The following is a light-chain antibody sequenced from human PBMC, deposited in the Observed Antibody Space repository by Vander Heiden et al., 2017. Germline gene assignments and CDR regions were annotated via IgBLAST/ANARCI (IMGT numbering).Light chain of an antibody. CDR1: QSVCSN. CDR2: GEA. J-gene: IGKJ3*01. V-gene: IGKV3-15*01. CDR3: QQYNNWPPWT. Sequence: EIVMTQSPAPLSVPPVERATRSCRASQSVCSNLAWCQQKPGQDPRLLIYGEAPRATAIPARFSGGGSGTEFTLTISSLLSEDVAVYYCQQYNNWPPWTFGPGTKVDIK.